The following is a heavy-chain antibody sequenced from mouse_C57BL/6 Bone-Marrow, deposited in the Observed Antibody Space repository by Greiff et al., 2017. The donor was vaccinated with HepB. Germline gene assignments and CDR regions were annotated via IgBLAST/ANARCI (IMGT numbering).Heavy chain of an antibody. CDR1: GFSFNTYA. CDR3: VRRDYGSSYGYFDV. D-gene: IGHD1-1*01. Sequence: EVQLVESGGGLVQPKGSLKLSCAASGFSFNTYAMNWVRQAPGKGLEWVARIRSKSNNYATYYADSVKDRFTISRDDSESMLYLQMNNLKTEDTAIYYGVRRDYGSSYGYFDVWGTGTTVTVSS. J-gene: IGHJ1*03. V-gene: IGHV10-1*01. CDR2: IRSKSNNYAT.